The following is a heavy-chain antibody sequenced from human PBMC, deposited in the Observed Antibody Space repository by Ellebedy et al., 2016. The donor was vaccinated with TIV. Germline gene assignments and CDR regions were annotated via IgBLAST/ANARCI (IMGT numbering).Heavy chain of an antibody. J-gene: IGHJ5*02. CDR1: GYTFTQYA. CDR3: ARDALGYCSGGSCSNSWFDP. D-gene: IGHD2-15*01. Sequence: AASVKVSCKASGYTFTQYAIHWLRQARGQGLEWLGWINVADGKTKYLQKVQDRVTLTRDTSANTADMHLSGLTSEDSGIYYCARDALGYCSGGSCSNSWFDPWGQGTLVTVSS. CDR2: INVADGKT. V-gene: IGHV1-3*01.